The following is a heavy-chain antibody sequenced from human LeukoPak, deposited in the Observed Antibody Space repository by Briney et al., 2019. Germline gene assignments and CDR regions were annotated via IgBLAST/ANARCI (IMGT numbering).Heavy chain of an antibody. CDR2: IWHDGSHK. CDR1: GFAFNTYA. Sequence: GRSLRLSCAASGFAFNTYAMHWVRQAPGQGLEWVALIWHDGSHKFYSNSVRGQFTISRDNSKNTVSLQMNNLRPEDTAVYYCAREIFGSGRYPEFWGQGTLVTVSS. J-gene: IGHJ4*02. V-gene: IGHV3-33*01. CDR3: AREIFGSGRYPEF. D-gene: IGHD3-10*01.